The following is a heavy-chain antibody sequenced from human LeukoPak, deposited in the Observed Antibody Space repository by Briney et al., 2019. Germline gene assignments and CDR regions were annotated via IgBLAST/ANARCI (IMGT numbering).Heavy chain of an antibody. D-gene: IGHD6-19*01. J-gene: IGHJ4*02. CDR2: ISDGGDRT. Sequence: PGGSLRLSCAASGFTFSNYDMNWVRQAPGKGLEWVSSISDGGDRTYYADSVKGRFTISRDNSKNTLYLQMNSLRAEDTAVYYCAKDLLMDSSGWSSPRSHFDYWGQGTLVTVSS. CDR3: AKDLLMDSSGWSSPRSHFDY. V-gene: IGHV3-23*01. CDR1: GFTFSNYD.